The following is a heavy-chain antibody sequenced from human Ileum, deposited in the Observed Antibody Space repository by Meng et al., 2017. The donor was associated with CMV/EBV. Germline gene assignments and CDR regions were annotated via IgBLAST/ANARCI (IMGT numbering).Heavy chain of an antibody. CDR2: IYYSGST. Sequence: QVSLQESGPGLVKASETLSLTCTVSGGSISSYYWNWIRQPPGKGLEWIGFIYYSGSTNYNPSLKSRVTISIDTSMNQFSLKLSSLTAADTAVYHCARSDILTGYSDYWGQGTLVTVSS. CDR3: ARSDILTGYSDY. D-gene: IGHD3-9*01. CDR1: GGSISSYY. V-gene: IGHV4-59*01. J-gene: IGHJ4*02.